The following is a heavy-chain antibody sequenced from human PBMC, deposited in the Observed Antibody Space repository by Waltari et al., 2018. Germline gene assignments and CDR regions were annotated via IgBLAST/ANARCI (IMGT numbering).Heavy chain of an antibody. D-gene: IGHD6-13*01. CDR1: VFTLDDYT. J-gene: IGHJ4*02. CDR2: ISWDGGST. V-gene: IGHV3-43*01. Sequence: EVQLVESGGVVVQPGGSLRLSCAASVFTLDDYTIHWVRQAPGKGLEWVSLISWDGGSTYYADSVKGRFTISRDNSKNSLYLQMNSLRTEDTALYYCAKDLGIAAAGGNWGQGTLVTVSS. CDR3: AKDLGIAAAGGN.